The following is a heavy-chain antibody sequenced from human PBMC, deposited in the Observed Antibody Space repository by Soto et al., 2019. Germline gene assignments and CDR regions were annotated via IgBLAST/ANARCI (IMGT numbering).Heavy chain of an antibody. Sequence: PSETLSLTCAVSGGSISSSNWWSWVRQPPGKGLEWIGEIYHSGSTNYNPSLKSRVTISVDKSKNQFSLKLSSVTAADTAVYYCASRYYYDSSGYYPESWFDPWGQGTLVT. J-gene: IGHJ5*02. V-gene: IGHV4-4*02. CDR3: ASRYYYDSSGYYPESWFDP. CDR2: IYHSGST. D-gene: IGHD3-22*01. CDR1: GGSISSSNW.